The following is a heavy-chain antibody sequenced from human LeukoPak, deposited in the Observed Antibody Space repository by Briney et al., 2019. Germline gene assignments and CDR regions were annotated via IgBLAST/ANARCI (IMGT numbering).Heavy chain of an antibody. CDR3: ARSSSSQPYFDY. Sequence: GGSLRLSCAASGFTVSSNYMSWVRQAPGKGLEWVSVIYSGGSTYYADSVKGRFTISRDNSKNTLYLQMNSLRAEDTAVYYCARSSSSQPYFDYWGQGTLATVSS. CDR2: IYSGGST. CDR1: GFTVSSNY. J-gene: IGHJ4*02. V-gene: IGHV3-66*01. D-gene: IGHD6-13*01.